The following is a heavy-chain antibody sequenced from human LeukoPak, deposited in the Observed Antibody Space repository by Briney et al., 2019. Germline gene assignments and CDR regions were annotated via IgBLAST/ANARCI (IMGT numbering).Heavy chain of an antibody. Sequence: SETLSLTCTVSGGSISSSSYYWGWIRQPPGKGLEWIGSIYYSGSTYYNSSLKSRVTISVDTSKNQFSLKLSSVTAADTAVYYCARHFFLELPNFDYWGQGTLVTVSS. CDR1: GGSISSSSYY. V-gene: IGHV4-39*01. D-gene: IGHD1-7*01. CDR3: ARHFFLELPNFDY. CDR2: IYYSGST. J-gene: IGHJ4*02.